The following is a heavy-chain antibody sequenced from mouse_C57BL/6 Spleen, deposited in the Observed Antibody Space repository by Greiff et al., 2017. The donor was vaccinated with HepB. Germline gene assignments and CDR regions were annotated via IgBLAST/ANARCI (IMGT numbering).Heavy chain of an antibody. V-gene: IGHV5-6*01. D-gene: IGHD1-1*01. CDR2: ISSGGSYT. CDR1: GFTFSRYG. CDR3: ARDYYVSSLVKYYFDY. J-gene: IGHJ2*01. Sequence: EVKLQESGGDLVKPGGSLKLSCAASGFTFSRYGMSWVRQTPDKRLEWVATISSGGSYTYYPDSVKGRFTISRDNAKNTLYLPMSSLKSEDTALYYCARDYYVSSLVKYYFDYWGQGTTLTVSS.